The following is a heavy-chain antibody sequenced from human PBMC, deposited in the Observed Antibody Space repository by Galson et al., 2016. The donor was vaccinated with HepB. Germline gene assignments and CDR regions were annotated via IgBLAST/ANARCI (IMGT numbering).Heavy chain of an antibody. D-gene: IGHD1-26*01. CDR1: GFLVNSNY. Sequence: SLRLSCAVSGFLVNSNYMTWVRLAPGKGLEWVSGIGWNGGSLCSADSLKGRFIISRDNAENSLYLQMNSLRAEDTAFYYCAKDRWYSGSSYGAFDIWGQGTMVTVSS. CDR3: AKDRWYSGSSYGAFDI. J-gene: IGHJ3*02. CDR2: IGWNGGSL. V-gene: IGHV3-9*01.